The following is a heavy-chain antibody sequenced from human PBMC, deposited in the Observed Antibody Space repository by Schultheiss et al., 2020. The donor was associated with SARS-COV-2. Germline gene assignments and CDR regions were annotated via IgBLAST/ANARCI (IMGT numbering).Heavy chain of an antibody. CDR2: ISGSGGST. V-gene: IGHV3-23*01. Sequence: GGSLRLSCAVSGFKFDVYAMHWVRQAPGKGLEWVSAISGSGGSTYYADSVKGRFTISRDNSKNTLYLQMNSLRAEDTAVYYCARGKTWLQFDSWGQGALVTVSS. CDR3: ARGKTWLQFDS. D-gene: IGHD6-19*01. J-gene: IGHJ4*02. CDR1: GFKFDVYA.